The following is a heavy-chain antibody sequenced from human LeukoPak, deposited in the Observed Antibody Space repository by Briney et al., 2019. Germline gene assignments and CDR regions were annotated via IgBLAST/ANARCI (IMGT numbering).Heavy chain of an antibody. D-gene: IGHD6-13*01. V-gene: IGHV3-30*02. J-gene: IGHJ4*02. CDR1: GFSFNSHG. CDR3: ARDSGGSSWYYIDY. CDR2: IWYDGNIK. Sequence: GGSLRLSCAASGFSFNSHGIHWVRQAPGKGLEWVTFIWYDGNIKYYADSVKGRFTISRDNSQNTLYLQMNSLRAEDTAIYYCARDSGGSSWYYIDYWGQGTLVTVSS.